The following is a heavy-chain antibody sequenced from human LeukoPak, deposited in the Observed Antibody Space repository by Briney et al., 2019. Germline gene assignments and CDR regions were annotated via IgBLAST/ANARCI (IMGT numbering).Heavy chain of an antibody. D-gene: IGHD3-22*01. CDR3: AKDMDYYDSSGYSP. V-gene: IGHV3-9*03. CDR1: GFTFDDYA. CDR2: ISWNSGSI. J-gene: IGHJ5*02. Sequence: GGSLRLSCAASGFTFDDYAMHWVRQAPGKGLEWVSGISWNSGSIGYADSVKGRFTISRDNAKNSLYLQMNSLRAEDMALYYCAKDMDYYDSSGYSPWGQGTLVTVSS.